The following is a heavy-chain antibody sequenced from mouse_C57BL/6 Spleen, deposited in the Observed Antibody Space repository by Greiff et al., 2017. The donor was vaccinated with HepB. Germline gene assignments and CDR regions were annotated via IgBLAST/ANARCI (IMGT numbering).Heavy chain of an antibody. Sequence: EVQGVESGGGLVQPKGSLKLSCAASGFTFNTYAMHWVSQAPGKGLEWVARIRSKSSNYATYYADSVKDRFTISRDDSKSMLYLKMNNLKTEGTAMYDCVGGGFAYWGQGTLVTVSA. CDR3: VGGGFAY. CDR1: GFTFNTYA. V-gene: IGHV10-3*01. J-gene: IGHJ3*01. CDR2: IRSKSSNYAT.